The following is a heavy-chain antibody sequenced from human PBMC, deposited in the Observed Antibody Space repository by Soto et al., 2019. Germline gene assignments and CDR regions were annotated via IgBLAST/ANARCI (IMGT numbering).Heavy chain of an antibody. V-gene: IGHV3-48*02. J-gene: IGHJ5*02. CDR1: GFTFSAYS. Sequence: QVVESGGGLVQPRGSLRLSCAASGFTFSAYSMNWARQAPGKGLEWVSYITAGSDTVFYADSVKGRFTISRDNAKNSLYVQMNSLRDEDTAVYYCARDNGMACSFDPWGPGTLVTVSS. CDR2: ITAGSDTV. D-gene: IGHD2-8*01. CDR3: ARDNGMACSFDP.